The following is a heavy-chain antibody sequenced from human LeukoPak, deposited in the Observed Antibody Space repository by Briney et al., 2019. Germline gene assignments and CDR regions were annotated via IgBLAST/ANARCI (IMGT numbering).Heavy chain of an antibody. V-gene: IGHV4-39*07. CDR2: IYYSGST. Sequence: PSETLSLTCTVSGGSISSSSYYWGWIRQPPGTGLEWIGSIYYSGSTNYNPSLKSRVTISVDTSKNQFSLKLNSVTAADTAVYYCASYGSGSYRFDPWGQGTLVTVSS. D-gene: IGHD3-10*01. J-gene: IGHJ5*02. CDR3: ASYGSGSYRFDP. CDR1: GGSISSSSYY.